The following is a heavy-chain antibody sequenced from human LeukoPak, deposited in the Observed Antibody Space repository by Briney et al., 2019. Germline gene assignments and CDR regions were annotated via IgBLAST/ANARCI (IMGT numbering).Heavy chain of an antibody. CDR1: GGSISSYY. CDR3: ARKGGLERDYYFDY. D-gene: IGHD1-1*01. J-gene: IGHJ4*02. V-gene: IGHV4-59*01. Sequence: ASETLSLTCTVSGGSISSYYWSWIRQPPGRGLEWIGYIYYSGSTNYNPSLKSRVTISVDTSKNQFSLKLSSVTAADTAVYYCARKGGLERDYYFDYWGQGTLVTVSS. CDR2: IYYSGST.